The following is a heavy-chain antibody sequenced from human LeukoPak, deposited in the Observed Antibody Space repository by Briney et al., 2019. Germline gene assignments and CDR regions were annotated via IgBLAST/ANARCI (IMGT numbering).Heavy chain of an antibody. Sequence: ASVKVSCKASGYTFTSYYMHWVRQAPGQGLEWMGIINPSGGSTSYAQKFQGRVTMTRDMSTSTVYMELSSLRSEDTAVYYCAREDYGATDAFDTWGQGTMVTVSS. CDR3: AREDYGATDAFDT. CDR2: INPSGGST. V-gene: IGHV1-46*01. CDR1: GYTFTSYY. D-gene: IGHD4-17*01. J-gene: IGHJ3*02.